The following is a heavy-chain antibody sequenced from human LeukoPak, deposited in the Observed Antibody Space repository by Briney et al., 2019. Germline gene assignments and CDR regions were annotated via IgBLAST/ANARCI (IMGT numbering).Heavy chain of an antibody. CDR3: ARDPGYSYGPYYFDY. D-gene: IGHD5-18*01. J-gene: IGHJ4*02. Sequence: PSQTLSLTCTVSGGSISSGSYCWSWIRQPAGKGLEWIGRIYTSGSTNYNPSLKSRVTMSVDTSKNQFSLKLSSVTAADTAVYYCARDPGYSYGPYYFDYWGQGTLVTVSS. V-gene: IGHV4-61*02. CDR2: IYTSGST. CDR1: GGSISSGSYC.